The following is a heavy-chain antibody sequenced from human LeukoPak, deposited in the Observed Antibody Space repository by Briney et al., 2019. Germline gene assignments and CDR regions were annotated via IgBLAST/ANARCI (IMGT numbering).Heavy chain of an antibody. CDR2: ISSSGSTI. Sequence: PGGSLRLTCAASGFTFSSYEMNWVRQAPGKGLERVSYISSSGSTIYYADSVKGRFTISRDNAKNSLYLQMNSLRAEDTAVYYCARPVVWDAFDIWGQGTMVTVSS. D-gene: IGHD2-15*01. J-gene: IGHJ3*02. CDR3: ARPVVWDAFDI. CDR1: GFTFSSYE. V-gene: IGHV3-48*03.